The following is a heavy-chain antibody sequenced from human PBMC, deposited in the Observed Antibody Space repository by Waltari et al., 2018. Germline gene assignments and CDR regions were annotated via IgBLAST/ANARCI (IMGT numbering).Heavy chain of an antibody. CDR3: AHSRGAILDC. V-gene: IGHV2-5*01. J-gene: IGHJ4*02. CDR1: GFSLSTSGMG. CDR2: IYWSDDT. Sequence: QITLKESGPTLVKPTQTLTLTCTFSGFSLSTSGMGVGWIRQSPGKALEWLALIYWSDDTRYSPSLKSRLTITKETSENQVVLTMTNMDPVDTATYYCAHSRGAILDCWGQGTLVTVSS. D-gene: IGHD2-21*01.